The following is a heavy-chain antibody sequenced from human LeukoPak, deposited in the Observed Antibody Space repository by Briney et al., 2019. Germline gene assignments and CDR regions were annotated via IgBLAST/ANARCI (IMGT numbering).Heavy chain of an antibody. CDR1: GGSISSYY. V-gene: IGHV4-59*01. CDR3: ARIYRASSNSDAFDI. CDR2: IYYSGST. J-gene: IGHJ3*02. D-gene: IGHD3-16*02. Sequence: SETLSLTCTVSGGSISSYYWSWIRQPPGKGLEWIGYIYYSGSTNYNPSLKSRVTISVDTSKNQFSPKLSSVTAADTAVYYCARIYRASSNSDAFDIWGQGTMVTVSS.